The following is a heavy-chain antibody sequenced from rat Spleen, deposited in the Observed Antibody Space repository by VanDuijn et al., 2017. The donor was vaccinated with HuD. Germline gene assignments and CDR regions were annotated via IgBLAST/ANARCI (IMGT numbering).Heavy chain of an antibody. J-gene: IGHJ2*01. CDR1: GFSLTSYH. V-gene: IGHV2-43*01. CDR2: ISSGGST. Sequence: QVQLKESGPGLVQPSQTLSLTCTVSGFSLTSYHVSWVRQPPGKGLEWMGVISSGGSTYYNSALKSRLSISRDTSKNQIFLKMNSLQSEDTATYYCARDRSSFDYWGQGVMVTVSS. D-gene: IGHD1-2*01. CDR3: ARDRSSFDY.